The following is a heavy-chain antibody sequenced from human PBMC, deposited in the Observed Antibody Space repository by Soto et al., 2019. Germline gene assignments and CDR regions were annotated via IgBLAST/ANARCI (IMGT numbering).Heavy chain of an antibody. V-gene: IGHV1-18*01. D-gene: IGHD2-2*01. CDR2: ISGYNDNT. J-gene: IGHJ6*02. Sequence: IYLVQSGPEVRKPGASVKVSCKASGYIFSNFGISWVRQAPGQGLEWMGWISGYNDNTNYAQKLQGRVRMTTDISTSTAYMELTTLRSEDTAVYYCAKDASSWFYYYYGMDVWGQGTTVTVSS. CDR3: AKDASSWFYYYYGMDV. CDR1: GYIFSNFG.